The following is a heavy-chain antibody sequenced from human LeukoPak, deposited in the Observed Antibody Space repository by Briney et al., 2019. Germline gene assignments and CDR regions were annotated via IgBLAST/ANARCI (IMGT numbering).Heavy chain of an antibody. CDR2: IYYSGST. J-gene: IGHJ5*02. V-gene: IGHV4-39*07. Sequence: SETLSLTCTVSGGSISSSSYYWGWIRQPPGKGLEWIGSIYYSGSTYYNPSLKSRVTISVDTSKNQFSLKLSSVTAADTAVYYCARGPSSSQYNWFDPWGQGTLVTVSS. D-gene: IGHD6-13*01. CDR1: GGSISSSSYY. CDR3: ARGPSSSQYNWFDP.